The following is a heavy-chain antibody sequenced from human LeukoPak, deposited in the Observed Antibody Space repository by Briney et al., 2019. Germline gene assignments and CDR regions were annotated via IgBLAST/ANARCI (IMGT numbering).Heavy chain of an antibody. CDR3: ARDSFETDIDY. Sequence: GSLRLSCAVSGFTFSTYWMSWVRQAPGKGLEWVANIKEDGSEQYYVNSLKGRFTISIDNLKNSLYLQMNSLRVEDSAVYYCARDSFETDIDYWGQGTLVTVSS. D-gene: IGHD1-14*01. CDR1: GFTFSTYW. J-gene: IGHJ4*02. V-gene: IGHV3-7*01. CDR2: IKEDGSEQ.